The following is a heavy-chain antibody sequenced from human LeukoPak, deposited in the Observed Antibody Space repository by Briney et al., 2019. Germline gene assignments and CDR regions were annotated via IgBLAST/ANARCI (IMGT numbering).Heavy chain of an antibody. CDR2: IIPIFGTA. Sequence: ASVTVSCKASGGTFSSYAISWVRQAPGQGLEWMGGIIPIFGTANYAQKFQGRVTITADESTSTAYMELSSLRSEDTAVYYCARDRSSTSRLGYWGQGTLVTVSS. CDR3: ARDRSSTSRLGY. D-gene: IGHD2-2*01. J-gene: IGHJ4*02. CDR1: GGTFSSYA. V-gene: IGHV1-69*13.